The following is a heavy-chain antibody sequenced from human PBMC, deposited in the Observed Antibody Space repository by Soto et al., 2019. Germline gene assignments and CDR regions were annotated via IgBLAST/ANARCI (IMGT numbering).Heavy chain of an antibody. CDR3: ARTPPRNYYDPWFDP. CDR1: GGTFSSYA. D-gene: IGHD3-22*01. J-gene: IGHJ5*02. CDR2: IIPIFGTA. Sequence: GASVKVSCKASGGTFSSYAISWVRQAPGQGLEWMGGIIPIFGTANYAQNFQGRVTITADESTSTAYMELSSLRSEDTAVYYCARTPPRNYYDPWFDPWGQGTLVTVSS. V-gene: IGHV1-69*13.